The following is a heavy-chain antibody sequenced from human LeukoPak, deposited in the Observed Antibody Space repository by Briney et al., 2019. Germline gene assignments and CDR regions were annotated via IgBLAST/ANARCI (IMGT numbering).Heavy chain of an antibody. V-gene: IGHV1-18*01. CDR3: ARSYVEGPNYYDSSGPVYYYYYMDV. D-gene: IGHD3-22*01. Sequence: ASVTVSCKASGYTFTSYGISWVRQAPGQGLEWMGWISAYNGNTNYAQKLQGRVTMTTDTSTSTAYMELSSLRSEDTAVYYCARSYVEGPNYYDSSGPVYYYYYMDVWGKGTTVTISS. CDR2: ISAYNGNT. J-gene: IGHJ6*03. CDR1: GYTFTSYG.